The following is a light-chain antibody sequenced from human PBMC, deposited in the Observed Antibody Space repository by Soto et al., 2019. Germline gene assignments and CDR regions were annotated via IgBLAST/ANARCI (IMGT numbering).Light chain of an antibody. J-gene: IGKJ1*01. CDR1: QSVGTN. Sequence: EIVMTQSPATLSMSPGERATLSCRASQSVGTNLAWFQQKPGQAPRLLMYGASTWASGIPARFSGSGSGTDFTLTISSLQSEDFVVYYCQQYNTWTWTFGQGTKVEIK. CDR2: GAS. CDR3: QQYNTWTWT. V-gene: IGKV3-15*01.